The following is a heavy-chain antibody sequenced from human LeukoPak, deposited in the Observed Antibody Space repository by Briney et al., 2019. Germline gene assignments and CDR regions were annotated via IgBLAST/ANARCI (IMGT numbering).Heavy chain of an antibody. CDR3: ARARDYYDSSGPFGY. CDR2: ISRTYI. V-gene: IGHV3-21*01. J-gene: IGHJ4*02. Sequence: GGSLRLSCAGSGFTFSSYTMNWVRQAPGKGLEWVSSISRTYIYYADSVEGRFTISRDNAKNSLYLQMNSLRAEDTAVYYCARARDYYDSSGPFGYWGQGTLVTVSS. CDR1: GFTFSSYT. D-gene: IGHD3-22*01.